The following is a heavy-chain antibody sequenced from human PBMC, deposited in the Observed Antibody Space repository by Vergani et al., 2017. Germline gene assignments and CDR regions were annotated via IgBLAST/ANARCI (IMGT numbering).Heavy chain of an antibody. CDR2: IYPGDSDT. CDR1: GYSFTSYW. V-gene: IGHV5-51*01. D-gene: IGHD3-10*01. J-gene: IGHJ2*01. CDR3: ARQYGFWEHLYTGYWDFDL. Sequence: EVQLVQSGAEVKKPGASLKISCKGSGYSFTSYWIGWVRQMPGNGLEWMGIIYPGDSDTRYSPSFQGQVTISADKSISTAYLQWSSLKASDTAMYYCARQYGFWEHLYTGYWDFDLWGRGTLVTVSS.